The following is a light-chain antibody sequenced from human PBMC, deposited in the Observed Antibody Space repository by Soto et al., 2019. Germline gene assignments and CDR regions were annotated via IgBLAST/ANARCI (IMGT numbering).Light chain of an antibody. V-gene: IGLV3-21*04. CDR2: YDG. CDR3: QVWDTGTDRVV. CDR1: NIGEKA. Sequence: SYELTQPSSVSVAPGETATITCGGKNIGEKAVHWYRQRPGQAPVVVIYYDGDRPSGIPERFSGSNSGITATLTISRVEAGDEADYYCQVWDTGTDRVVFGGGTKLTVL. J-gene: IGLJ2*01.